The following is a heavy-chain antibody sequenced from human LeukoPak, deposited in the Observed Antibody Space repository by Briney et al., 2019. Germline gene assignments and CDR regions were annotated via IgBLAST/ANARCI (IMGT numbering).Heavy chain of an antibody. D-gene: IGHD3-3*01. CDR3: ARTTPYYDFWSGYYTDYYYGMDV. CDR2: IYYSGST. V-gene: IGHV4-59*01. CDR1: GGSLSSYY. J-gene: IGHJ6*02. Sequence: SETLSLTCTVSGGSLSSYYWSWIRQPPGKGLEWIGYIYYSGSTNYNPSLKSRGTISVETSKNQCSLRVSAVTAADTAVYYCARTTPYYDFWSGYYTDYYYGMDVWGQGTTVTVSS.